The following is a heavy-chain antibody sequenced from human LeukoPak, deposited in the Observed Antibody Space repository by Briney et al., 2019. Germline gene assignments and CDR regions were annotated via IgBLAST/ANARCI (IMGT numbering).Heavy chain of an antibody. D-gene: IGHD4-23*01. J-gene: IGHJ4*02. CDR3: AQGHYVGNSEFLDN. Sequence: PGGSLRLYCAASGFSFSSYGMYWVRQAPGKGLEWVALIYNDGGLPNYVDSVRGRLTISRDNSKNTLYLQMDSLRVEDTAVYYCAQGHYVGNSEFLDNWGQGSLVIVSS. CDR2: IYNDGGLP. CDR1: GFSFSSYG. V-gene: IGHV3-33*07.